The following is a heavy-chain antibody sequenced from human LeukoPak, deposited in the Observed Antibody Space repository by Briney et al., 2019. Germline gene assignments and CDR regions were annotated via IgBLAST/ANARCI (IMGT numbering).Heavy chain of an antibody. CDR1: GFTFSSYS. D-gene: IGHD2-2*02. Sequence: GGSLRLSCAASGFTFSSYSMNWVRQAPGKGLEWVSYISSSSSTIYYADSVKGRFTISRDNAKNSLYLQMNSLRAEDTAVYYCARASCSSTSCYTGGYFDYWGQGTLVTVSS. CDR3: ARASCSSTSCYTGGYFDY. V-gene: IGHV3-48*01. CDR2: ISSSSSTI. J-gene: IGHJ4*02.